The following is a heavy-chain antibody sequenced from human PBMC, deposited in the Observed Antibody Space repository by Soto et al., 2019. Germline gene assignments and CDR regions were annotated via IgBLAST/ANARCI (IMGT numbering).Heavy chain of an antibody. Sequence: TSETLSLTCTVSGGSISSGGYYWSWIRQHPGKGLEWIGYIYYSGSTYYNPSLKSRVTISVDTSKNQFSLKLSSVTAADTAVYYCARMPASRDSSGYSLDYWGQGTLVTVS. CDR1: GGSISSGGYY. D-gene: IGHD3-22*01. V-gene: IGHV4-31*03. CDR3: ARMPASRDSSGYSLDY. J-gene: IGHJ4*02. CDR2: IYYSGST.